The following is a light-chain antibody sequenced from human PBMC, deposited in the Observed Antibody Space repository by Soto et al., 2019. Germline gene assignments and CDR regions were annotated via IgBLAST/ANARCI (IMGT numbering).Light chain of an antibody. J-gene: IGLJ3*02. CDR1: SSNIGSET. V-gene: IGLV1-44*01. CDR3: AAWDDSLKGWV. Sequence: QSVLTQPPSASGTPGQRVTISCPGSSSNIGSETVNWYQQVPGTAPKLLIYANNQRPSGVPDRFSVSKSGTSASLAIGGLQSADEADYYCAAWDDSLKGWVFGGGTKLTVL. CDR2: ANN.